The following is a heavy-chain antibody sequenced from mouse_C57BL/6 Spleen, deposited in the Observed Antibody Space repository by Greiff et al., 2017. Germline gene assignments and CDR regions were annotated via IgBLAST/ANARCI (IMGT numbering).Heavy chain of an antibody. CDR1: GFNITDYY. Sequence: VQLQQSGAELVRPGASVKLSCTASGFNITDYYMHWVKQRPEQGLEWIGRIDPEDGDTEYAPKFPGKATMTADTSSNTAYLQPSSLTSEDTADYYCTTGGYDDLYDFDYWGQGTTLTVSS. V-gene: IGHV14-1*01. CDR3: TTGGYDDLYDFDY. J-gene: IGHJ2*01. CDR2: IDPEDGDT. D-gene: IGHD2-3*01.